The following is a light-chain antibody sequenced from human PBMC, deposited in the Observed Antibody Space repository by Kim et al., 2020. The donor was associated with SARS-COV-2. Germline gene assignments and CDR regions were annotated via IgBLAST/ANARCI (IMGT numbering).Light chain of an antibody. J-gene: IGKJ5*01. CDR2: ASS. V-gene: IGKV3-15*01. CDR3: QQYDSWPPIT. CDR1: QSVSSN. Sequence: SPGERDTLSGRASQSVSSNLAWDQKKPGQAPRLLISASSTRATGVPARFSGSGSGTEFTLTISSLQSEDFAVYYCQQYDSWPPITFGQGTRLEIK.